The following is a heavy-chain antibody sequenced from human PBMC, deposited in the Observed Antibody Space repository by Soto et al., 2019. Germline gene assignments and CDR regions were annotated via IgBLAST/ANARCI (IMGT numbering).Heavy chain of an antibody. D-gene: IGHD1-7*01. CDR1: AGSFSGYY. V-gene: IGHV4-34*01. CDR3: ARGLMHNWNYLGPWFDP. J-gene: IGHJ5*02. CDR2: INHSGST. Sequence: QVQLQQWGAGLLKPSETLSLTCAVYAGSFSGYYWSWIRKPPGKGLEWIGEINHSGSTNYNPSLKSRVTISVDSSKNQFSLKLSSVTAADTAVYYCARGLMHNWNYLGPWFDPWGQGTLVTVSS.